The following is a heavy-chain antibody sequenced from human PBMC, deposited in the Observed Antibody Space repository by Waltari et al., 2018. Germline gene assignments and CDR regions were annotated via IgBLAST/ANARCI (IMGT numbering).Heavy chain of an antibody. CDR2: IYYSGST. Sequence: QVQLQESGPGLVKPSQTLSLTCTVSGGSISSGGYYWRWIRQHPGKGLEWIGYIYYSGSTYYNPSLKSRVTISVDTSKNQFSLKLSSVTAADTAVYYCARANYDILTGYYTPWGQGTLVTVSS. D-gene: IGHD3-9*01. V-gene: IGHV4-31*03. J-gene: IGHJ5*02. CDR3: ARANYDILTGYYTP. CDR1: GGSISSGGYY.